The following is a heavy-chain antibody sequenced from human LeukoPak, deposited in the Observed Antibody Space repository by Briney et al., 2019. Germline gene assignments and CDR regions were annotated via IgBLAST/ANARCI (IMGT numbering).Heavy chain of an antibody. V-gene: IGHV3-23*01. CDR1: GFTFSSYA. J-gene: IGHJ5*02. D-gene: IGHD4-11*01. Sequence: PGGSLRLSCAASGFTFSSYAMSWVRQAPGKGLEWVSAISAGGVTTHYADSVKGRFTISRDNSKNTLYLQMSSLRAEDAAIYYCAKDSRGNYVAWLDPWGQGTLVSVSS. CDR2: ISAGGVTT. CDR3: AKDSRGNYVAWLDP.